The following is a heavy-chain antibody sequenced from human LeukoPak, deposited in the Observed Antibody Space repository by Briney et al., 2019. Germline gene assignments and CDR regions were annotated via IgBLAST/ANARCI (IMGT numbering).Heavy chain of an antibody. CDR2: IYYSGGT. J-gene: IGHJ4*02. Sequence: SETLSLTCTVSGGSISSSNYYRGWIRQPPGKGLEWIGSIYYSGGTYYNPSLRSRVTISVDTSKNQLSLKLSSVTAADTAVYYCARDLGGIYFDYWGQGTLVTVSS. V-gene: IGHV4-39*07. CDR1: GGSISSSNYY. D-gene: IGHD1-26*01. CDR3: ARDLGGIYFDY.